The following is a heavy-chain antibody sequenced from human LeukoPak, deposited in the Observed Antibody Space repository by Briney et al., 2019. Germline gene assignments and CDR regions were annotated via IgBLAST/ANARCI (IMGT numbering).Heavy chain of an antibody. CDR2: ISGSGGST. D-gene: IGHD3-10*01. CDR3: AKDDYGSGSYYTNYYYYYGMDV. V-gene: IGHV3-23*01. CDR1: GFTFSSYA. Sequence: GGSPRLSCAASGFTFSSYAMSWVRQAPGKGLEWVSAISGSGGSTYYADSVKGRFTISRDNSKNTLYLQMNSLRAEDTAVYYCAKDDYGSGSYYTNYYYYYGMDVWGQGTTVTVSS. J-gene: IGHJ6*02.